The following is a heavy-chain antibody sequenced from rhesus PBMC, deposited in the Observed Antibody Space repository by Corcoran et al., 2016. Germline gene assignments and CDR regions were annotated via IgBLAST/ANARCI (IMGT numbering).Heavy chain of an antibody. Sequence: QVQLQESGPGLVKPSETLSLTCAVSGGSLKNNYWTWIRQSPGKGLEWIGYISATCGSSDHNPSLRSRVTISTDTSKNQFSLNLSSLTAADTAVYYWARGIYYFDYWGQGVLVTVSS. CDR1: GGSLKNNY. V-gene: IGHV4-173*01. CDR2: ISATCGSS. CDR3: ARGIYYFDY. J-gene: IGHJ4*01. D-gene: IGHD3-3*01.